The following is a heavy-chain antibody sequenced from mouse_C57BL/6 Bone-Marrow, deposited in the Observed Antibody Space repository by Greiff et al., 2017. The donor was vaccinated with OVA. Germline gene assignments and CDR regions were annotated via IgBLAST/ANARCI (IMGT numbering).Heavy chain of an antibody. CDR3: ARPYYYGSSYYFDY. CDR1: GFTFSSYG. D-gene: IGHD1-1*01. V-gene: IGHV5-6*01. J-gene: IGHJ2*01. CDR2: ISSGGSYT. Sequence: EVMLVESGGDLVKPGGSLKLSCAASGFTFSSYGMSWVRQTPDKRLEWVATISSGGSYTYYPDSVKGRFTISRDNAKNTLYLQMSSLKSEDTAMYYCARPYYYGSSYYFDYWGQGTTLTVSS.